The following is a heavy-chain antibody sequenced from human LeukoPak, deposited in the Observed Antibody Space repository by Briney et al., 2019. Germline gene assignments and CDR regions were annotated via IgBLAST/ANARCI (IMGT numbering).Heavy chain of an antibody. V-gene: IGHV4-61*01. D-gene: IGHD6-19*01. Sequence: PSETLSLTCTVSGGSISSGSYYWSWIRQPPGKGLEWIGYIYYSGSTNYNPSLKSRVTISVDTSKNQFSLKLSSVTAADTAVYYCARVPYSSGHPHFGYWGQGTLVTVSS. CDR1: GGSISSGSYY. CDR2: IYYSGST. J-gene: IGHJ4*02. CDR3: ARVPYSSGHPHFGY.